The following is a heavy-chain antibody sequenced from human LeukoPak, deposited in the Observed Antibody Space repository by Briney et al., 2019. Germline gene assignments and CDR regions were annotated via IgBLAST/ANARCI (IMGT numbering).Heavy chain of an antibody. D-gene: IGHD2-8*02. J-gene: IGHJ5*02. CDR1: GFTFSSYG. CDR2: ISSSSSTI. CDR3: ARDTGGRGWFDP. V-gene: IGHV3-48*01. Sequence: GGSLRLSCAASGFTFSSYGMHWVRQAPGKGLEWVSYISSSSSTIYYADSVRGRVTISRDNAKNSLYLQMNSLRAEDTAVYYCARDTGGRGWFDPWGQGTLVTVSS.